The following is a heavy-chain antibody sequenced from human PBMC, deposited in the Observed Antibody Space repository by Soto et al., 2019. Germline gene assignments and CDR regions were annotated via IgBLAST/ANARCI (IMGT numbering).Heavy chain of an antibody. Sequence: GGSLRLSCAASGFTFSRYGMHWVRQAPGKGLEWVAVISYDGSNKYYADSVKGRFTISRDNSKNTLYLQMNSLRAEDTAVYYCAQAVNYDSSGYSPAWDYWGQGTLVTVSS. CDR2: ISYDGSNK. D-gene: IGHD3-22*01. J-gene: IGHJ4*02. CDR3: AQAVNYDSSGYSPAWDY. CDR1: GFTFSRYG. V-gene: IGHV3-30*03.